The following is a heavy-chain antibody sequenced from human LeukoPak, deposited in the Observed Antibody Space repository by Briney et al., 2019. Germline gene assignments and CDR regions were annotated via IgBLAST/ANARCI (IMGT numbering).Heavy chain of an antibody. V-gene: IGHV4-59*01. CDR3: ARVEKMVYANYYYYYMDV. Sequence: SETLSLTCTVSGASMNSYYWSWIRQPPGKGLEWIGYIYYSGSTNYNPSLKSRVTISVDTSKNQFSLKLSSVTAADTAVYYCARVEKMVYANYYYYYMDVWGKGTTVTVSS. J-gene: IGHJ6*03. D-gene: IGHD2-8*01. CDR2: IYYSGST. CDR1: GASMNSYY.